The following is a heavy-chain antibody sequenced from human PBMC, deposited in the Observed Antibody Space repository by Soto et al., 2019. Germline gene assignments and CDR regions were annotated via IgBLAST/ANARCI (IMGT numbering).Heavy chain of an antibody. D-gene: IGHD3-10*01. J-gene: IGHJ6*02. CDR2: IYYSGET. V-gene: IGHV4-59*01. CDR1: GDSISRYY. CDR3: ARDQGGEFLKGSGMDL. Sequence: QVQLQESGPGLVKPSETLSLTCTVSGDSISRYYWSWIRLSPGKGLEWIGYIYYSGETNYNPSVKSRVTISVDRTKNKFSLQLSSVTAADTAVYHCARDQGGEFLKGSGMDLWGQGTTFTVSS.